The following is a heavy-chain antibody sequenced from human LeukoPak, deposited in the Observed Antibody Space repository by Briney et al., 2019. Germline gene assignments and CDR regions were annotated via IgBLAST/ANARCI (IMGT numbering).Heavy chain of an antibody. J-gene: IGHJ4*02. CDR2: FSTSSGTI. CDR1: GFTFSSFS. V-gene: IGHV3-48*01. CDR3: ARYNWNYHSSGY. Sequence: GGSLRLSCAASGFTFSSFSMNWVRQAPGKGLEWVSYFSTSSGTISYADSVKGRFTISRDDAKNSLYLQMNSLRAEDTAIYYCARYNWNYHSSGYWGQGTLVTVSS. D-gene: IGHD1-7*01.